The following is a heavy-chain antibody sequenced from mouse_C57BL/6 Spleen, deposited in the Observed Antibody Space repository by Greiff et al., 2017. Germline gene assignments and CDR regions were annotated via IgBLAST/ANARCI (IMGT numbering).Heavy chain of an antibody. J-gene: IGHJ4*01. V-gene: IGHV1-82*01. CDR3: ARSGNSYAMDY. Sequence: LVESGPELVKPGASVQISCKASGYAFSSSWMNWVKQRPGKGLEWIGRIYPGDGDTNYNGKFKGKATLTADKSSSTAYMQLSSLTSEDSAVYFCARSGNSYAMDYWGQGTSVTVSS. CDR2: IYPGDGDT. D-gene: IGHD2-1*01. CDR1: GYAFSSSW.